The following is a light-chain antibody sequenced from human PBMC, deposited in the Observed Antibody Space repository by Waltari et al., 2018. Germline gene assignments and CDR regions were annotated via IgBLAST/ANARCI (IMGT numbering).Light chain of an antibody. J-gene: IGLJ2*01. CDR1: SSNIGTNR. V-gene: IGLV1-44*01. CDR2: RSD. CDR3: ATWDDSLNAWI. Sequence: QSLLTQPPSISGAPGQRVTISCSGGSSNIGTNRVNWYAQVPGTTPKLLMYRSDQRPSGVSDRFSGSKSGTSASLAITGLLSADEADYICATWDDSLNAWIFGGGTRLTVL.